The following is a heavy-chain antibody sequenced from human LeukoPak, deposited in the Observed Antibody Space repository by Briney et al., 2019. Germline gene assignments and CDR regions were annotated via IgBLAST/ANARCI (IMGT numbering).Heavy chain of an antibody. D-gene: IGHD6-13*01. Sequence: GGSLRLSCAASGFTFSRSAMTWVRQTPGKGLDWVSSISSSGNTYYADSVKGRFTISRDNSKNTLYLQMNGLRAEDTAVYYCAKAYLGYSSSWPFDYWGQGTLVTVSS. CDR2: ISSSGNT. J-gene: IGHJ4*02. CDR3: AKAYLGYSSSWPFDY. CDR1: GFTFSRSA. V-gene: IGHV3-23*01.